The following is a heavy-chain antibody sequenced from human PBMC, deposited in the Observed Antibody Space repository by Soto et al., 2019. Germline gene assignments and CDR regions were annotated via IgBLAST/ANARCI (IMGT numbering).Heavy chain of an antibody. CDR3: ARGGYWLIGEPRLSYGMDV. J-gene: IGHJ6*02. D-gene: IGHD3-9*01. Sequence: PSETLSLTCAVSGGSISSSNWWSWVRQPPGKGLEWIGEIYHSGSTNYNPSLKSRVTISVDKSKNQFSLKLSSVTAADTAVYYCARGGYWLIGEPRLSYGMDVWGQGTRVTFSS. CDR2: IYHSGST. CDR1: GGSISSSNW. V-gene: IGHV4-4*02.